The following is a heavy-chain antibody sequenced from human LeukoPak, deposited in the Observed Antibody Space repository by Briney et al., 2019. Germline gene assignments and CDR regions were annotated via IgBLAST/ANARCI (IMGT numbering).Heavy chain of an antibody. CDR1: GGSISSYY. D-gene: IGHD3-22*01. V-gene: IGHV4-59*01. CDR3: ARSATPKYYYDSSGHYFRDAFDI. CDR2: IYYSGST. Sequence: PSETLSLTCTVSGGSISSYYWSWIRQPPGKGLEWIGYIYYSGSTNYNPSLKSRVTISVDTSKNQFSLKLSSVTAAYTAVYYCARSATPKYYYDSSGHYFRDAFDIWGQGTMVTVSS. J-gene: IGHJ3*02.